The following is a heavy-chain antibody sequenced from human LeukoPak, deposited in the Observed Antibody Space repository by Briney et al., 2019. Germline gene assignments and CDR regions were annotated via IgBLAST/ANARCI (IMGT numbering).Heavy chain of an antibody. CDR1: GFTFSSYS. J-gene: IGHJ4*02. D-gene: IGHD3-3*01. CDR3: ARGPYPTYYDFWSGYYTVY. Sequence: GGSLRLSCAASGFTFSSYSMNWVRHAPAKGLEWVSSISSSSGSYIYYADSVKGRFTISRDNAKNSLYLQMNSLRAQDTAVNYCARGPYPTYYDFWSGYYTVYWGQGTLVTVSS. CDR2: ISSSSGSYI. V-gene: IGHV3-21*01.